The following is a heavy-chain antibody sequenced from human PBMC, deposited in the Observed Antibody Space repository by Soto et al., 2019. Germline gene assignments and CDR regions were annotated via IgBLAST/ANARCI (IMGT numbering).Heavy chain of an antibody. CDR3: AKEKYYDILTGYLRWFDP. V-gene: IGHV3-23*01. CDR1: GFTFSSYA. CDR2: ISGSGGST. D-gene: IGHD3-9*01. Sequence: GGSLRLSCAASGFTFSSYAMSWVRQAPGKGLEWVSAISGSGGSTYYADSVKGRFTISRDNSKNTLYLQMNSLRAEDTAVYYCAKEKYYDILTGYLRWFDPWGQGTLVTVSS. J-gene: IGHJ5*02.